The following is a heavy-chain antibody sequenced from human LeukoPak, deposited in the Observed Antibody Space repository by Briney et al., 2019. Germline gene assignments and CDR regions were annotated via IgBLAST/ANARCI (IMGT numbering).Heavy chain of an antibody. J-gene: IGHJ4*02. V-gene: IGHV3-30*18. Sequence: GGSLRLSCAASGFTFSSYGMHWVRQAPGKGLEWVAVISYDGSNKYYADSVKGRFTISRDNSKNTLYLQMNSLRAEDTAVYYCAKDLFEFYSGQPGYWGQGTLVTVSS. CDR2: ISYDGSNK. CDR3: AKDLFEFYSGQPGY. D-gene: IGHD3-10*01. CDR1: GFTFSSYG.